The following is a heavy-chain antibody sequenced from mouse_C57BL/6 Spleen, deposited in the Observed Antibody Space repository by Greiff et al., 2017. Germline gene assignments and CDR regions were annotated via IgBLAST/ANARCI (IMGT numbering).Heavy chain of an antibody. D-gene: IGHD1-1*01. J-gene: IGHJ1*03. CDR2: INPYNGDT. CDR3: ARRGVYGSKGYFDV. V-gene: IGHV1-20*01. CDR1: GYSFTGYF. Sequence: EVQLQQSGPELVKPGDSVKISCKASGYSFTGYFMNWVMQSHGKSLEWIVRINPYNGDTFYNQKFKGKATLTVDKSSSTAHMELRSLTSEDSAVYYCARRGVYGSKGYFDVWGTGTTVTVSS.